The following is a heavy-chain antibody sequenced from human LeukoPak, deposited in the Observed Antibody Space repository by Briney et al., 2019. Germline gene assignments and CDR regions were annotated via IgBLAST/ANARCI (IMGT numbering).Heavy chain of an antibody. Sequence: PSQTLSLTCTVSGGSIISGDSYWTWIRQPPGEGLQWVGYIYYSGSTFYNPSLQSRVAMSIDKSNNRFSLKLNSVTAADTAVYYCVRDSGNYSDLWGHGTLVTVSS. J-gene: IGHJ2*01. CDR1: GGSIISGDSY. D-gene: IGHD3-10*01. CDR3: VRDSGNYSDL. V-gene: IGHV4-30-4*08. CDR2: IYYSGST.